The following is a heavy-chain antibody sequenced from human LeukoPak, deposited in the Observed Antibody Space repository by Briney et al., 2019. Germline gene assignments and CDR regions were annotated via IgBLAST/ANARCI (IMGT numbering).Heavy chain of an antibody. J-gene: IGHJ3*02. CDR1: GGTFSSYA. CDR2: IIPIFGTA. CDR3: ARLPDADSSSSGDAFDI. V-gene: IGHV1-69*06. Sequence: SVKVSCKASGGTFSSYAISWVRQAPGQGLEWMGGIIPIFGTANYAQKFQGRVTITADKSTSTAYMELSSLRSEDTAVYYCARLPDADSSSSGDAFDIWGQGTMATVSS. D-gene: IGHD6-13*01.